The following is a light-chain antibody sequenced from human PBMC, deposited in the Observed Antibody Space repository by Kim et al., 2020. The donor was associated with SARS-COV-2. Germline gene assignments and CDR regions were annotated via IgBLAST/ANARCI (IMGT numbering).Light chain of an antibody. V-gene: IGKV4-1*01. CDR2: WAS. Sequence: DIVMTQSPDSLAVSLGERATINCKSSQSVLFSSDNKNYLAWYHQKAGQPPNLLIYWASTRESGVPDRFSGSGSGTDFTLTISSLQAEDVALYYCQQYYTTPLTFGGGTKVDIK. CDR3: QQYYTTPLT. CDR1: QSVLFSSDNKNY. J-gene: IGKJ4*01.